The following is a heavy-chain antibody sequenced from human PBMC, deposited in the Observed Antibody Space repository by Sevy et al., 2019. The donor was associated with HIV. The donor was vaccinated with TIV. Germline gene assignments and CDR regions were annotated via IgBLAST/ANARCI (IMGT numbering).Heavy chain of an antibody. Sequence: GESLKISCTGSGFTFGDYAISWFRQAPGMGLEWVGFIRSKDYGGATEYAASVKGRFTISRDDSKSIADLQMNSLKTEDTAVYYCTRGYYYDSSGYSDYWGQGTLVTVSS. V-gene: IGHV3-49*03. D-gene: IGHD3-22*01. CDR2: IRSKDYGGAT. CDR3: TRGYYYDSSGYSDY. J-gene: IGHJ4*02. CDR1: GFTFGDYA.